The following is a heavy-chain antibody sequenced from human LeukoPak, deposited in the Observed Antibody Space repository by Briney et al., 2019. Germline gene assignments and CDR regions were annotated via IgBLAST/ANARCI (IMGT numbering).Heavy chain of an antibody. Sequence: GAAMQFSSKGSGYVFNSYCIACVRPLPAKGREWMGSIYPGDSDTRYSPSFQGQVTISADKSTSTAYLQWSSLKASDTAMYYCARRYGRPFDYWGQGTLVTVSS. J-gene: IGHJ4*02. CDR3: ARRYGRPFDY. CDR2: IYPGDSDT. V-gene: IGHV5-51*01. D-gene: IGHD4-17*01. CDR1: GYVFNSYC.